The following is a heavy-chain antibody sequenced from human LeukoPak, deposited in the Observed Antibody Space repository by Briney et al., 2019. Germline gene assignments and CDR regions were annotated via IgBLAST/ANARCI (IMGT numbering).Heavy chain of an antibody. J-gene: IGHJ6*03. CDR2: MNPNSGNT. CDR3: ARGFGPAAMNYYMDV. V-gene: IGHV1-8*01. CDR1: GYTFTSYD. D-gene: IGHD2-2*01. Sequence: ASVKVSCKASGYTFTSYDINWVRQATGQGLEWMGWMNPNSGNTGYAQRFQGRVTMTRNTSINTAYMELSSLRSEGTAVYYCARGFGPAAMNYYMDVWGKGTTVTISS.